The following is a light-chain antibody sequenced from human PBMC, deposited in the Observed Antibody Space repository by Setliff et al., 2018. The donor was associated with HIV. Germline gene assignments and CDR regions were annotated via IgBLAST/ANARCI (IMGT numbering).Light chain of an antibody. J-gene: IGLJ1*01. CDR3: CSYASTGSFV. CDR2: EVS. Sequence: QSALTQPASVAGSPGQSITISCAGTSSEVGSYNFVSWYQQHPGKAPILIIYEVSKWPSGVSNHFSGSKSGNTASLTISGLQTEDEAEYYCCSYASTGSFVFGTGTKVTVL. V-gene: IGLV2-23*02. CDR1: SSEVGSYNF.